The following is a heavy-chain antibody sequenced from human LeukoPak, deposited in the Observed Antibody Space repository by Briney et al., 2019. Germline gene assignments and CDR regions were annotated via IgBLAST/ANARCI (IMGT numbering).Heavy chain of an antibody. CDR3: ARRYDFWSGHYGMDV. Sequence: PSETLSLTCTVSGGSISSYYWSWIRQPPGKGLEWIGYIYYSGSTNYNPSLKSRVTIPVDTSKNQFSLKLSSVTAADTAVYYCARRYDFWSGHYGMDVWGQGTTVTVSS. V-gene: IGHV4-59*08. D-gene: IGHD3-3*01. CDR2: IYYSGST. CDR1: GGSISSYY. J-gene: IGHJ6*02.